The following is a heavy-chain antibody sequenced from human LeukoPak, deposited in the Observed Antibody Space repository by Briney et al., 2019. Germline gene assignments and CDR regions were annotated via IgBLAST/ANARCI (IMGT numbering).Heavy chain of an antibody. CDR2: LSEGGTTS. V-gene: IGHV3-23*01. CDR1: GFTFSSYV. D-gene: IGHD6-6*01. CDR3: ARDYDSSYHWGY. Sequence: GGSLRLSCTGSGFTFSSYVMNWVRQAPGKGLEWVSTLSEGGTTSYYADSVKGRFTISRDNSKNTLYLQMNSLRAEDTAVYYCARDYDSSYHWGYWGQGTLVTVSS. J-gene: IGHJ4*02.